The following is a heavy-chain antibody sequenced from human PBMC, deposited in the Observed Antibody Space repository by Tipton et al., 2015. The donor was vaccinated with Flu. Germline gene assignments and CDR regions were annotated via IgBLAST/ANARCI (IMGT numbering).Heavy chain of an antibody. D-gene: IGHD3-10*01. Sequence: TLSLTCTVSGGSLSSFYWTWIRQSAGKGLEWIGRVYSSGTTNFNPSLKSRLTMSLDASKNQFSLTLNSVTAADTAAYYCARGSGSGTFVIFDFWGQGTLVTVSS. CDR1: GGSLSSFY. CDR3: ARGSGSGTFVIFDF. CDR2: VYSSGTT. J-gene: IGHJ5*01. V-gene: IGHV4-4*07.